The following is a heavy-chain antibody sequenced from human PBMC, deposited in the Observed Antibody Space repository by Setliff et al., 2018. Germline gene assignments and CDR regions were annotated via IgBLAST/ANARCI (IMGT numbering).Heavy chain of an antibody. J-gene: IGHJ4*02. CDR2: VYSDGST. D-gene: IGHD3-3*01. V-gene: IGHV4-4*07. Sequence: TLSLTCSVSGGIIYDHWWTWIRQPPGAGLEWIGRVYSDGSTDYNSSFTSRVTISVDKANNQFFLKLTSLTAADTALYFCARERQGGFLEWAPFDSWGQGVLGTVPQ. CDR1: GGIIYDHW. CDR3: ARERQGGFLEWAPFDS.